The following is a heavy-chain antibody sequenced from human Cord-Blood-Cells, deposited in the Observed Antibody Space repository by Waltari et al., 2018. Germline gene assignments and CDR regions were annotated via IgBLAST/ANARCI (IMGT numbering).Heavy chain of an antibody. D-gene: IGHD6-6*01. Sequence: QVQLQQWGAGRLKPSETLSLTSAVYGGSFSGYSWTWNAQPPGKGLEWIGEINHSGSTNYNPSLKSRVTISVDTSKNQFSLKLSSVTAADTAVYYCARECQQLVNWFDPWGQGTLVTVSS. V-gene: IGHV4-34*01. J-gene: IGHJ5*02. CDR3: ARECQQLVNWFDP. CDR1: GGSFSGYS. CDR2: INHSGST.